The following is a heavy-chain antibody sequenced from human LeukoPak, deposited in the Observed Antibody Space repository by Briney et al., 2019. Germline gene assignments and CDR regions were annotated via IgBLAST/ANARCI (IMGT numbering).Heavy chain of an antibody. CDR1: GGSISSGGYY. CDR3: ARFRTYYYDSSGSSFDY. D-gene: IGHD3-22*01. V-gene: IGHV4-31*03. CDR2: IYYSGST. J-gene: IGHJ4*02. Sequence: KTSETLSLTCTVSGGSISSGGYYWSRIRQHPGKGLEWIGYIYYSGSTYYNPSLKSRVTISVDTSKNQFSLKLSSVTAADTAVYYCARFRTYYYDSSGSSFDYWGQGTLVTVSS.